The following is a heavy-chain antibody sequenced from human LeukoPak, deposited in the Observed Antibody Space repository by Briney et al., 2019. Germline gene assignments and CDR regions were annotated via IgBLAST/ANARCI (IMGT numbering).Heavy chain of an antibody. Sequence: GGSLRLSCAASGFTFSSYEMNWVRQAPGKGLEWVSYISSSGSTIYYADSVKGRFTISRDDAKNSLYLQMNSLGAEDTAVYYCARRTSGAKDVWGKGTTVTVSP. CDR3: ARRTSGAKDV. CDR1: GFTFSSYE. D-gene: IGHD3-16*01. J-gene: IGHJ6*04. V-gene: IGHV3-48*03. CDR2: ISSSGSTI.